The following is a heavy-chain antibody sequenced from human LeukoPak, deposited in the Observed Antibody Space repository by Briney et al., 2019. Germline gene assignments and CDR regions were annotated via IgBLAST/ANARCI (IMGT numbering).Heavy chain of an antibody. J-gene: IGHJ4*02. Sequence: GGSLRLSCAASGFTFSSYGMHWVRQAPGKGLEWVAVISYDGSNKYYADSVKSRFTISRDNSKNTLYLQMNSLRAEDTAVYYCAKAEPPGIAAAGHFDYWGQGTLLTVSS. CDR1: GFTFSSYG. D-gene: IGHD6-13*01. CDR2: ISYDGSNK. V-gene: IGHV3-30*18. CDR3: AKAEPPGIAAAGHFDY.